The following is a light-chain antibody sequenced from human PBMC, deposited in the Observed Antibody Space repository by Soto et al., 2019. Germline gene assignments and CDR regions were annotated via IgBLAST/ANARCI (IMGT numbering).Light chain of an antibody. CDR1: QSRRSGD. CDR2: GAS. J-gene: IGKJ5*01. CDR3: QQYGNSPIT. Sequence: PGGRAALSCRASQSRRSGDLACYQQIPGQAPGLLIYGASSRATGIPDRFSGSGSGTDFTLTISRLEPEDFAVYYCQQYGNSPITFGQGTRLEIK. V-gene: IGKV3-20*01.